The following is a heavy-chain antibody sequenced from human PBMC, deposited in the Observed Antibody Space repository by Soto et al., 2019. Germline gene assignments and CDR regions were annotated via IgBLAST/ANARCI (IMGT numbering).Heavy chain of an antibody. J-gene: IGHJ6*02. V-gene: IGHV1-2*04. Sequence: ASVNVSCKASGYTYTRYYMHWVRQAPGQGLEWMGIINPSSGGTSYAQKFQGWVTMTRDTSISTAYMELSRLRSDDTAVYYCASGKGGVGYISLDVWGQGTTVTVSS. CDR1: GYTYTRYY. CDR3: ASGKGGVGYISLDV. D-gene: IGHD6-25*01. CDR2: INPSSGGT.